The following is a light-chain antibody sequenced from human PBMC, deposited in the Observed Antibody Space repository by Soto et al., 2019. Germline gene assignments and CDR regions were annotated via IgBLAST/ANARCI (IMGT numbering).Light chain of an antibody. J-gene: IGKJ1*01. CDR1: QTVSSSF. CDR3: QQHNSYLWT. V-gene: IGKV3-20*01. CDR2: NAS. Sequence: EIVLTQSPGTLSLSPWEIATLSCRASQTVSSSFLAWYQQRPGQAPRLLIYNASSRATGIPDRFSGSGSGTDFTLTISSLQPDDFATYYCQQHNSYLWTFGQGTKV.